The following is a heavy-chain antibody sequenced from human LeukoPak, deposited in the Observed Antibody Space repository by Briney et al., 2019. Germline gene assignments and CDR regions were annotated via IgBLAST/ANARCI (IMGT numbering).Heavy chain of an antibody. J-gene: IGHJ6*02. V-gene: IGHV4-34*01. D-gene: IGHD7-27*01. CDR2: IDHSGST. CDR1: GGSFSGYY. Sequence: PSETLSLTCAVYGGSFSGYYWSWIRQPPGKGLEWIGEIDHSGSTNYNPPLKSRVTISVDTSKNQFSLKLSSVTAADTAEYYCARLTGENYYGMDVWGQGTTVTVSS. CDR3: ARLTGENYYGMDV.